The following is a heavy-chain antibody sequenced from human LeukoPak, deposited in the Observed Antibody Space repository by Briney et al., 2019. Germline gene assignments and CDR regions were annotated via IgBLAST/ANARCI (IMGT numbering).Heavy chain of an antibody. Sequence: ASVKVSCKASGYTFTSYYMHWVRQAPGQGLEWMGAINPSGGSRSYAQKFQGRVTMTRDTSTSTVYMELSSLRSEDTAVYFCARDACSSTICQAGGNWFDPWGQGTLVIVS. CDR2: INPSGGSR. J-gene: IGHJ5*02. V-gene: IGHV1-46*01. CDR1: GYTFTSYY. CDR3: ARDACSSTICQAGGNWFDP. D-gene: IGHD2-2*01.